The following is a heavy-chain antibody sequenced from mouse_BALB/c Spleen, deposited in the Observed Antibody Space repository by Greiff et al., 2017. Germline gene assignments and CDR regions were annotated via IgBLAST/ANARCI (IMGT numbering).Heavy chain of an antibody. V-gene: IGHV1-4*01. CDR3: ARSLYYRYDGYYFDY. J-gene: IGHJ2*01. CDR2: INPSSGYT. CDR1: GYTFTSYT. D-gene: IGHD2-14*01. Sequence: QVQLKQSGAELARPGASVKMSCKASGYTFTSYTMHWVKQRPGQGLEWIGYINPSSGYTNYNQTFKDKATLTADKSSSTAYMQLSSLTSEDSAVYYCARSLYYRYDGYYFDYWGQGTTLTVSS.